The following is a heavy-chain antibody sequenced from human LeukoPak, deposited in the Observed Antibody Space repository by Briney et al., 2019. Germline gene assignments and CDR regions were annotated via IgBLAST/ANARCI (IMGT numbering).Heavy chain of an antibody. V-gene: IGHV1-2*02. CDR2: INPNSGGT. CDR1: GYTFTGYY. Sequence: GAPVKVSCKASGYTFTGYYMHWVRQAPGQGLEWMGWINPNSGGTNYAQKFQGRVTMTRDTSIGTAYMELSRLRSDDTAVYYCARGHRYGLKTYYFDYWGQGTLVTVSS. D-gene: IGHD5-18*01. CDR3: ARGHRYGLKTYYFDY. J-gene: IGHJ4*02.